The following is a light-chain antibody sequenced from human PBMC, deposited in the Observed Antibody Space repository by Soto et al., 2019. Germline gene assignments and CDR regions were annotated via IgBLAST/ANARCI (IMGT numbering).Light chain of an antibody. CDR1: QSISIS. CDR2: GAS. CDR3: QQTYTTPEIT. J-gene: IGKJ5*01. V-gene: IGKV1-39*01. Sequence: DMQITQSPSSLSSSGGDRVTITCLSSQSISISLNWYQLKPGKAPNLLMYGASYLKSGVPTRFSGSGSGTDFTLTISSLQPEDFATYYCQQTYTTPEITFGQGTRLEIK.